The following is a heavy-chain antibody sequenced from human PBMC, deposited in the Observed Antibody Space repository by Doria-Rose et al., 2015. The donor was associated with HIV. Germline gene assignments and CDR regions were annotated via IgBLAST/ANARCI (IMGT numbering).Heavy chain of an antibody. CDR1: GGSFRSRYH. D-gene: IGHD1-26*01. CDR2: FYFSGST. Sequence: QVPLQESGPRLVKPSETPSLTCTASGGSFRSRYHWGWIRQTPEKGLEWIGNFYFSGSTYYNPSLKSRVTMAVDPSKTQFSLRRSAVTAADTSAYYCARDGRVGATSYCAYWGQGILVTVTP. CDR3: ARDGRVGATSYCAY. J-gene: IGHJ4*02. V-gene: IGHV4-39*07.